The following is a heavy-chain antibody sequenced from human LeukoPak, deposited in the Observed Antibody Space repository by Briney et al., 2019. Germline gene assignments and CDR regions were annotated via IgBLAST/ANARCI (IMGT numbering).Heavy chain of an antibody. CDR2: IYHSGST. D-gene: IGHD5-18*01. CDR3: ARDSGPGGLWDYYMDV. J-gene: IGHJ6*03. CDR1: GGSISSGYY. V-gene: IGHV4-38-2*02. Sequence: PSETLSLTCTVSGGSISSGYYWGWIRQPPGKGLEWIGSIYHSGSTYNNPSLKSRVTISADTSKNQFSLKLSSVTAADTAVYYCARDSGPGGLWDYYMDVWGKGTTVTVSS.